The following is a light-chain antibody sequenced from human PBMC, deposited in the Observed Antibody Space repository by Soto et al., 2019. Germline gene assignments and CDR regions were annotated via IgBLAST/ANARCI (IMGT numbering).Light chain of an antibody. J-gene: IGLJ2*01. CDR3: GTWDSSLNVVV. CDR2: DNT. V-gene: IGLV1-51*01. CDR1: YSNIGSNF. Sequence: QSVLTQSSSVSAAAGQKVTISCSGSYSNIGSNFVSWYQHFPGSAPKLVIYDNTQQPSGIPDRFSGSKSGSSATLGITGLQTGDEADYYCGTWDSSLNVVVFGGGTKLTVL.